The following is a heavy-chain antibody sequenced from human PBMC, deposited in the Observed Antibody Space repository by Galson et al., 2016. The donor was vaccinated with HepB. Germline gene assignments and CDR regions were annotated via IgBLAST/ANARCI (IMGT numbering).Heavy chain of an antibody. J-gene: IGHJ5*02. Sequence: SLRLSCAASGFTFSNYGMHWVRQAPGKGLEWVAVTWYDGSNKNYADSVKGRFTISRDNSTNTLFLQMNSLRAEDTAVYYCARALSLRGVITSPQWFDPWGQGTTVTVSS. CDR1: GFTFSNYG. D-gene: IGHD3-10*01. V-gene: IGHV3-33*02. CDR2: TWYDGSNK. CDR3: ARALSLRGVITSPQWFDP.